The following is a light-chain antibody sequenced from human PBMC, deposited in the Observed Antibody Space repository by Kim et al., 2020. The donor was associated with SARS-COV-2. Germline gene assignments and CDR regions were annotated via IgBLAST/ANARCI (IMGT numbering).Light chain of an antibody. Sequence: ASVGDRVTITCQASQDIGKYLNWYQQKPGKAPNLLIYDASNLQTGVPSRFSGSGSETDFTFTISSLQPEDIATYYCQQFDDLPYTFDQGTKVDIK. V-gene: IGKV1-33*01. J-gene: IGKJ2*01. CDR2: DAS. CDR3: QQFDDLPYT. CDR1: QDIGKY.